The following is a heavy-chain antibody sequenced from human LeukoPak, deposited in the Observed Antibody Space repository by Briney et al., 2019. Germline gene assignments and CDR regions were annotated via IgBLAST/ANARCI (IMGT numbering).Heavy chain of an antibody. CDR3: ARFQGAYYYYYMDV. Sequence: SETLSLTCAVYGGSFSGYYWSWIRQPPGKGLEWIGEINHSGSTNYNPSLKSRVTISVDTSKNQFSLKLSSVTAADTAVYYCARFQGAYYYYYMDVWGKGTTVTISS. CDR2: INHSGST. J-gene: IGHJ6*03. CDR1: GGSFSGYY. V-gene: IGHV4-34*01.